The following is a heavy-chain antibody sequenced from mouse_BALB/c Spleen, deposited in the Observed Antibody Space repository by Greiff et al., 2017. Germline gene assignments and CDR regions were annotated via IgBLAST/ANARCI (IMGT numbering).Heavy chain of an antibody. J-gene: IGHJ4*01. CDR1: GYTFTSYT. Sequence: QVQLKESGAELARPGASVKMSCKASGYTFTSYTMHWVKQRPGQGLEWIGYINPSSGYTNYNQKFKDKATLTADKSSSTAYMQLSSLTSEDSAVYYCARAYYYGSSYAMDYWGQGTSVTVSS. V-gene: IGHV1-4*01. CDR2: INPSSGYT. CDR3: ARAYYYGSSYAMDY. D-gene: IGHD1-1*01.